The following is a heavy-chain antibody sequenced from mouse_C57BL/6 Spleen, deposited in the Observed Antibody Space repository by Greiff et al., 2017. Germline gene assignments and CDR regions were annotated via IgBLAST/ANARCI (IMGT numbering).Heavy chain of an antibody. V-gene: IGHV1-53*01. J-gene: IGHJ2*01. CDR1: GYTFTSYW. CDR2: INPSNGGT. Sequence: QVQLQQPGTELVKPGASVKLSCKASGYTFTSYWMHWVKQRPGQGLEWIGNINPSNGGTNYNEKVKSKATLTVDNSSSTAYMQLSSLTSEDSAVYYCARPGDYDYDKGVFDYWGQGTTLTVSS. CDR3: ARPGDYDYDKGVFDY. D-gene: IGHD2-4*01.